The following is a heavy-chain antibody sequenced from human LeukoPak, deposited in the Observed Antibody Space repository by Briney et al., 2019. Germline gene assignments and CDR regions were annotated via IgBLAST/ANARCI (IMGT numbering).Heavy chain of an antibody. J-gene: IGHJ4*02. CDR1: GYTFTSCY. V-gene: IGHV1-2*02. D-gene: IGHD3-22*01. Sequence: ASVKVSCKASGYTFTSCYMYWVRQAPGQGLEWMGWINPNSGGTKSAQKFQGRVTMTRDTSISTAYMELSRLISDDTAVYYCARAGYYATSGPDYWGQGTLVTVSS. CDR3: ARAGYYATSGPDY. CDR2: INPNSGGT.